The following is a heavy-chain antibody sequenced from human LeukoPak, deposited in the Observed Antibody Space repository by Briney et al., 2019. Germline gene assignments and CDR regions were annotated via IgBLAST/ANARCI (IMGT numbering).Heavy chain of an antibody. V-gene: IGHV3-7*01. J-gene: IGHJ4*02. Sequence: PGGSLRLSCAASGFTFRNYWVTWVRQSPGTGLECVASIKQDGSEKYYLDSVTGRFTIARDNAKNSLYLQMNGLRDDDTATYFCARVHRTDIAGHDSVWGNYRHPLDYWGQGTPVTVSS. CDR3: ARVHRTDIAGHDSVWGNYRHPLDY. CDR2: IKQDGSEK. CDR1: GFTFRNYW. D-gene: IGHD3-16*02.